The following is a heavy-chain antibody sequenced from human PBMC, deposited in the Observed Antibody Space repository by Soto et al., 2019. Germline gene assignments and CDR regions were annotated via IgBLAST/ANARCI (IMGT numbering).Heavy chain of an antibody. CDR1: GFTFSSYG. V-gene: IGHV3-33*01. CDR2: IWYDGSNK. Sequence: QVQLVESGGGVVQPGRSLRLSCATSGFTFSSYGMHWVRQAPGKGLEWVAVIWYDGSNKDYADSVKGRFTISRDNSENTMYLQINSLRAEDTAVSYCARSSPTQYDFWSGWYYFDSWGQGTLVTVSS. D-gene: IGHD3-3*01. CDR3: ARSSPTQYDFWSGWYYFDS. J-gene: IGHJ4*02.